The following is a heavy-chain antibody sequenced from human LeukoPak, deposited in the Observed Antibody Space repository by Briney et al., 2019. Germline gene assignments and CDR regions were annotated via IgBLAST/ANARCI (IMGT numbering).Heavy chain of an antibody. J-gene: IGHJ3*02. CDR3: AKATGYYDTTTVAFDI. V-gene: IGHV3-23*01. CDR2: ISGSGGST. CDR1: GFTFSSYA. Sequence: PGGSLRLSCAASGFTFSSYAMSWVRQAPGKGLEWVSAISGSGGSTYYADSVKGRFTISRDNSKNTLYLQMNSLRAEDTAVYYCAKATGYYDTTTVAFDIWGQGTMVTVSS. D-gene: IGHD3-22*01.